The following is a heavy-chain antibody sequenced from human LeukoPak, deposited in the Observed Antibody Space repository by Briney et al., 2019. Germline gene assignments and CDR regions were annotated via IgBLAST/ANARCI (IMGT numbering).Heavy chain of an antibody. CDR3: ATPLRGYSYGFDY. CDR1: GGSISSGSYY. CDR2: IYTSGST. D-gene: IGHD5-18*01. Sequence: SETLSLTCTVSGGSISSGSYYWSWIRQPAGKGLEWIGRIYTSGSTNYNPSLKSRVTISVDTSKNQFSLKLSSVTAADTAVYYCATPLRGYSYGFDYWGQGTLVTVSS. J-gene: IGHJ4*02. V-gene: IGHV4-61*02.